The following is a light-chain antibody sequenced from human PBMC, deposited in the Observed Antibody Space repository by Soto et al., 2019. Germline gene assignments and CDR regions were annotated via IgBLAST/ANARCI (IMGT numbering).Light chain of an antibody. J-gene: IGKJ1*01. CDR3: QQSYSTLWT. Sequence: DIQMTQSASSLSRSVGGGGSITCRASQSISSYLTWYQQKPGKAPTLLIYAASSLHSGVPSRFSGSGSGTDFTLTISSLQPEDFATYYCQQSYSTLWTFGQGTKVDIK. CDR2: AAS. CDR1: QSISSY. V-gene: IGKV1-39*01.